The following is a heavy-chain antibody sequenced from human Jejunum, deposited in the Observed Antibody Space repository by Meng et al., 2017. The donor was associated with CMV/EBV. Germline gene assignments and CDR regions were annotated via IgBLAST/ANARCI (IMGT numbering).Heavy chain of an antibody. CDR2: INPNSGGT. J-gene: IGHJ5*02. CDR1: GYTFTGDY. V-gene: IGHV1-2*06. D-gene: IGHD6-19*01. CDR3: AHQAVAGTRGWFDP. Sequence: QVQSVQCGAEVKKPGATVKVSCKASGYTFTGDYMHWVRHASGQVLEWMGRINPNSGGTNYAQNFQGRVTMTRDTSISTAYMELSRLRSDDTAVYYCAHQAVAGTRGWFDPWGQGTLVTVSS.